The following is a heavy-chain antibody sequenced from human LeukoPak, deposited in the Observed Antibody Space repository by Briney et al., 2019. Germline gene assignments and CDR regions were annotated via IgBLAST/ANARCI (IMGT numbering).Heavy chain of an antibody. CDR1: GFTFSGYI. D-gene: IGHD2-2*01. Sequence: GGSLRLSCAASGFTFSGYIMNWVRQAPGKGLEWVSYISSSSSTIYYADSVKGRFTPSRDNAKNSLYLQMNSLRAEDTAVYYCASTGRYCTSTSCSNYFHYWGQGTLVTVSS. CDR2: ISSSSSTI. CDR3: ASTGRYCTSTSCSNYFHY. V-gene: IGHV3-48*04. J-gene: IGHJ4*02.